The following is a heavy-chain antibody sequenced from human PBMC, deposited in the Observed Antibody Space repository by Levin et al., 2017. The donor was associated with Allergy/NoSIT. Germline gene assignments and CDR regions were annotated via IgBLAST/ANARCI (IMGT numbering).Heavy chain of an antibody. CDR1: GFTFSSYG. Sequence: PGGSLRLSCAASGFTFSSYGMHWVRQAPGKGLEWVAVIWYDGSNKYYADSVKGRFTISRDNSKNTLYLQMNSLRAEDTAVYYCARDYGPDYGDYILLGYWGQGTLVTVSS. D-gene: IGHD4-17*01. CDR3: ARDYGPDYGDYILLGY. V-gene: IGHV3-33*01. J-gene: IGHJ4*02. CDR2: IWYDGSNK.